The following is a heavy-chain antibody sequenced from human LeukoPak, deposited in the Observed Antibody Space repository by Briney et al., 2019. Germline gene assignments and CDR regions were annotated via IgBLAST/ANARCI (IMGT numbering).Heavy chain of an antibody. Sequence: ASVKVSCEASGYTFTSYGISWVRQAPGQGLEWMGWINTYNGDTNYIRKFQGRVTVTTDTSTTTAYMELRSLRSDDTAVYYCARRGLDYWGQGTLVTVSS. CDR3: ARRGLDY. V-gene: IGHV1-18*01. CDR2: INTYNGDT. J-gene: IGHJ4*02. CDR1: GYTFTSYG. D-gene: IGHD3-16*01.